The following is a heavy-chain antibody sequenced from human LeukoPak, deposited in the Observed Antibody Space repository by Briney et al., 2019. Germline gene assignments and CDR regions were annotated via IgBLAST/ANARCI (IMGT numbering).Heavy chain of an antibody. CDR2: IRTKRYGETA. Sequence: GGSLRLSCTGSGFSFGGYGLSWVRQAPGKGLEWVAFIRTKRYGETAEYAASVKGRFTISRDDSKTVAHLQMSSLKPEDTAVYNCARDRAFGDSYLDYWGQGALVTVSS. CDR3: ARDRAFGDSYLDY. D-gene: IGHD4-17*01. CDR1: GFSFGGYG. V-gene: IGHV3-49*04. J-gene: IGHJ4*02.